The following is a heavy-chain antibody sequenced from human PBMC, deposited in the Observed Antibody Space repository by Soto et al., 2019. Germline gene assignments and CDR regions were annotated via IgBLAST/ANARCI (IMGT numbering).Heavy chain of an antibody. V-gene: IGHV6-1*01. Sequence: SQTLSLTCAISGDSVSSNSAAWNWIRQSPSRGLEWLGRTYYRSKWYNDYAVSVKSRITINPDTSKNQFSLQLNSVTPEDTAVYYCARGHRSYSSSLSYYYYGMDVWGQGTTVTASS. J-gene: IGHJ6*02. CDR1: GDSVSSNSAA. CDR2: TYYRSKWYN. D-gene: IGHD6-6*01. CDR3: ARGHRSYSSSLSYYYYGMDV.